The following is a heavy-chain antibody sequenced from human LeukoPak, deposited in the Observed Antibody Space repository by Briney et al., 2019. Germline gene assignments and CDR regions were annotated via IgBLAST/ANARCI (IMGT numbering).Heavy chain of an antibody. CDR3: ARLPASLRYFDWSFDY. V-gene: IGHV1-18*01. J-gene: IGHJ4*02. CDR2: ISAYNGNT. D-gene: IGHD3-9*01. CDR1: GYTFTSYG. Sequence: ASVKVSCKASGYTFTSYGISWVRQAPGQGLEWMGWISAYNGNTNYAQKLQGRVTMTTDTSTSTAYMELRSLRSDDTAVYYCARLPASLRYFDWSFDYWGQGTLVTVSS.